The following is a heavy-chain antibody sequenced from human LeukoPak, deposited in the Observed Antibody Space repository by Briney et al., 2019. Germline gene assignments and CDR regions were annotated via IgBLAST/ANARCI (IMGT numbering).Heavy chain of an antibody. CDR1: GFIFRSYW. V-gene: IGHV3-74*01. CDR3: ARDLVVRSAY. Sequence: GGSLRLSCAGSGFIFRSYWMHWVRQAPGKGLVWVSRINGDGSSTTYADSVKGRFTISRDNAKNTLYLQMNGLRAEDTAVYYCARDLVVRSAYWGQGTLVTVSS. CDR2: INGDGSST. J-gene: IGHJ4*02. D-gene: IGHD2-2*01.